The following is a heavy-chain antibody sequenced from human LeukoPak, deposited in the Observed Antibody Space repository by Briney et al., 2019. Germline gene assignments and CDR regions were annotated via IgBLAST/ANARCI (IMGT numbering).Heavy chain of an antibody. D-gene: IGHD5-18*01. CDR2: ISGNDPTI. Sequence: GGSLRLSCAASGFTFSSYSMNWVRQAPGKGLEWVSYISGNDPTIYYADSVKGRFTISRDNAKNSLYLQMNSLRAEDTALYYCARVSSSGYGVSSGLFYWGQGTLVTVSS. CDR1: GFTFSSYS. J-gene: IGHJ4*02. V-gene: IGHV3-48*04. CDR3: ARVSSSGYGVSSGLFY.